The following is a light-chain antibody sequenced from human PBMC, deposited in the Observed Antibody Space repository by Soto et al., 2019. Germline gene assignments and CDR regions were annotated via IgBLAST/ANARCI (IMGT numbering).Light chain of an antibody. J-gene: IGKJ2*01. Sequence: IVMTHSPATLSVSPGERATLSCRASQSVSNNLAWYQQKPGQAPRLLIYGAATRATAIPARFSGSGSGTEFPLTISSLQSEDFAVDFCQQYDNWPYTFGQGTKLEIK. CDR1: QSVSNN. V-gene: IGKV3-15*01. CDR3: QQYDNWPYT. CDR2: GAA.